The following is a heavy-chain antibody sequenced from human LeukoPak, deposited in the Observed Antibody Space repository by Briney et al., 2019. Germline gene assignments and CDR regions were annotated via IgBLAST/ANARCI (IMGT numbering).Heavy chain of an antibody. J-gene: IGHJ6*02. CDR3: ARNFFDAALYYYYGMDV. D-gene: IGHD3-9*01. CDR1: GYTFTSYD. V-gene: IGHV1-8*01. CDR2: MNPNSGNT. Sequence: GASVKVFCKASGYTFTSYDINWVRQATGQGLEWMGWMNPNSGNTGYAQKFQGRVTMTRNTSISTAYMELSSLRSEDTAVYYCARNFFDAALYYYYGMDVWGQGTTVTVSS.